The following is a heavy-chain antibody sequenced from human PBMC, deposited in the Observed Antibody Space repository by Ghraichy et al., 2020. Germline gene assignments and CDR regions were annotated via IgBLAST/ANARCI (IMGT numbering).Heavy chain of an antibody. CDR3: ARDRASDIYCSSTSCYSYGMDV. CDR2: IWYDGSNQ. J-gene: IGHJ6*02. Sequence: GGSPRLSCAASGFTFSSYGMHWVRQAPGKGLEWVAVIWYDGSNQYYADSVKGRFTISRDNSKNTLYLQMNSLRAEDTAVYYCARDRASDIYCSSTSCYSYGMDVWGQGTTVTVSS. D-gene: IGHD2-2*02. V-gene: IGHV3-33*01. CDR1: GFTFSSYG.